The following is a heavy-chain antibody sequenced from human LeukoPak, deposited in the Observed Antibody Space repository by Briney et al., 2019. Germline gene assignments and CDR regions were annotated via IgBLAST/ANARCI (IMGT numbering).Heavy chain of an antibody. J-gene: IGHJ4*02. CDR1: GGSTSSSSYY. CDR3: ARRLGGVNTPSHW. D-gene: IGHD3-16*01. V-gene: IGHV4-39*01. CDR2: IYYTGNT. Sequence: SETLSLTCTVSGGSTSSSSYYWDWIRQPPGRGLEWIGSIYYTGNTYYSPSLKSRVTISIDTSKNQFSLKLSSVTAADTAIYYCARRLGGVNTPSHWWGQGTLVSVSS.